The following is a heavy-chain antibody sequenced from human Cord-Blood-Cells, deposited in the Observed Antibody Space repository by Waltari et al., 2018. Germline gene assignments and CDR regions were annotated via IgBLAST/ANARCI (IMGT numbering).Heavy chain of an antibody. CDR3: ARRFPYYDFWSGYYDAFDI. V-gene: IGHV4-39*01. J-gene: IGHJ3*02. Sequence: QLQLQESGPGLVKPSETLSLTCTVSGGSISSSSYYWGWIRQPPGKGLEWIVSIYYSGSTYYTPSLKSRVTISVDTSKNQFSLKLSSVTAADTAVYYCARRFPYYDFWSGYYDAFDIWGQGTMVTVSS. CDR1: GGSISSSSYY. CDR2: IYYSGST. D-gene: IGHD3-3*01.